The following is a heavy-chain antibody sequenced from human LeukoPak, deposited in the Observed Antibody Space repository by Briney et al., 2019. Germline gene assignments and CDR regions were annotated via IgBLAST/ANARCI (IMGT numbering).Heavy chain of an antibody. Sequence: GGSLRLSCAASGFTFSSYAMTWVRQAPGKGLEWASVISGSGGGTYYADSVKGRFTISRDNSRNRLYLEMNSLRAEDTAVYYCAKAATPDYYGLDVWGQGTTVTVSS. CDR3: AKAATPDYYGLDV. CDR1: GFTFSSYA. CDR2: ISGSGGGT. V-gene: IGHV3-23*01. J-gene: IGHJ6*02.